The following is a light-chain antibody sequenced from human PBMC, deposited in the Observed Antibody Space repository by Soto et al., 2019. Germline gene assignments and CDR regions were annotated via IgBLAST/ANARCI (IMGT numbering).Light chain of an antibody. V-gene: IGKV1-5*01. CDR1: QRFSTW. J-gene: IGKJ2*01. Sequence: DIQMTQSPSTLSASVGDRVTITCRASQRFSTWLAWYQQKPGKAPRLLIYHASSLEGGVPSRFSGRGSGTEFTLTISGLQPDDFATYYCQQYNSPPYTFAQGTKLEIK. CDR3: QQYNSPPYT. CDR2: HAS.